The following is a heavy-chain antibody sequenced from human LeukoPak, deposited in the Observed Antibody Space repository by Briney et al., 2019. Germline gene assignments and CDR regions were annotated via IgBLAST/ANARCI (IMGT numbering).Heavy chain of an antibody. V-gene: IGHV3-66*01. J-gene: IGHJ5*02. D-gene: IGHD3-9*01. CDR2: IYSGGRT. CDR1: GFTFSSHW. Sequence: PGRSLRLSCAPSGFTFSSHWMSRVRQAPGKGQHWVSVIYSGGRTYYPDSVKGIFTITSDNSKNALYLQMNSLRAEDTAVYYCARGGHFDWLLSWFDLWGQGTLVTVSS. CDR3: ARGGHFDWLLSWFDL.